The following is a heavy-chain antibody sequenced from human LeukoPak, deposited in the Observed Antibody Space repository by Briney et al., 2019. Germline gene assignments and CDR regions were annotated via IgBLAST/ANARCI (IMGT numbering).Heavy chain of an antibody. V-gene: IGHV3-11*04. Sequence: GGSLRLSCAASGFTFSDYYMSWIRQDPGEGLEWVSYISSSGSTIYYADSVKGRFTISRDNAKNSLYLQMNSLRAEDTAVYYCARDPNDFWSGYSSFDYWGQGTLVTVSS. CDR3: ARDPNDFWSGYSSFDY. CDR2: ISSSGSTI. D-gene: IGHD3-3*01. CDR1: GFTFSDYY. J-gene: IGHJ4*02.